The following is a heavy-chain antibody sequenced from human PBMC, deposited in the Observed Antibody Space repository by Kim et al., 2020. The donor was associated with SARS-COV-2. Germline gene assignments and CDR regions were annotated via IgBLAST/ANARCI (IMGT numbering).Heavy chain of an antibody. J-gene: IGHJ6*02. Sequence: GGSLRLSCAASGFTFDDYAMHWVRQAPGKGLEWVSGISWNSGSIGYADSVKGRFTISRDNAKNSLYLQMNSLRAEDTALYYCAKDRGVVVAVRGMDVWGQGTTVTVSS. V-gene: IGHV3-9*01. CDR3: AKDRGVVVAVRGMDV. D-gene: IGHD2-15*01. CDR2: ISWNSGSI. CDR1: GFTFDDYA.